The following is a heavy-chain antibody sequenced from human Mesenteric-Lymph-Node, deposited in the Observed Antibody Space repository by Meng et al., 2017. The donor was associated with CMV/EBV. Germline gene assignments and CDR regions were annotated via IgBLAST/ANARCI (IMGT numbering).Heavy chain of an antibody. D-gene: IGHD3-10*01. CDR1: GFTFSSYW. CDR3: AKDQYGSGTNWFDP. J-gene: IGHJ5*02. V-gene: IGHV3-23*01. CDR2: IDESGGGA. Sequence: GESLKISCAASGFTFSSYWMHWVRQAPGKGLEWVSAIDESGGGAYYADSVKGRFTISRDNSKNTVYLLMNSLRAEDTAVYYCAKDQYGSGTNWFDPWGQGTLVTVSS.